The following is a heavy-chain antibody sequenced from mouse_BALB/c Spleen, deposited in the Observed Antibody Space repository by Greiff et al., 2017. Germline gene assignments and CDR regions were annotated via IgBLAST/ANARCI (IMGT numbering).Heavy chain of an antibody. V-gene: IGHV5-12-1*01. CDR3: ARDGNYDYAMDY. Sequence: EVNVVESGGGLVKPGGSLKLSCAASGFAFSSYDMSWVRQTPEKRLEWVAYISSGGGSTYYPDTVKGRFTISRDNAKNTLYLQMSSLKSEDTAMYYCARDGNYDYAMDYWGQGTSVTVSS. J-gene: IGHJ4*01. D-gene: IGHD2-1*01. CDR1: GFAFSSYD. CDR2: ISSGGGST.